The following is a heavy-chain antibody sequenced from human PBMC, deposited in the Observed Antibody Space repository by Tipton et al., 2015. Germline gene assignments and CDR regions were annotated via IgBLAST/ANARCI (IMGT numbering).Heavy chain of an antibody. D-gene: IGHD4-23*01. CDR3: ARARGRHGGLFDS. Sequence: TLSLTCTVSGGSVSSGSYFWTWIRQPPGKGLEWIGYIFHSGSTNYNPSLQSRVTISLDTSKNQFPLRLTSVTAADTAVYYCARARGRHGGLFDSWGQGILVTDSS. J-gene: IGHJ4*02. CDR2: IFHSGST. V-gene: IGHV4-61*01. CDR1: GGSVSSGSYF.